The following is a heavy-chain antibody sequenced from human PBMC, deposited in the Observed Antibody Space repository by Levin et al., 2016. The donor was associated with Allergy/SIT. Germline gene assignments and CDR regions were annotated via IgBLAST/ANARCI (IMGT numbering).Heavy chain of an antibody. Sequence: GESLKISCAASDLTFNTYVLHWVRQAPGKGLEWVAVISYDGMTKFYADSVKGRFTISRDNSQKTLYLQMNSLRAEDTAVYYCAKDTGAWNDMYYYMDVWGTGTTVTVSS. CDR3: AKDTGAWNDMYYYMDV. V-gene: IGHV3-30*18. CDR2: ISYDGMTK. J-gene: IGHJ6*03. D-gene: IGHD1-1*01. CDR1: DLTFNTYV.